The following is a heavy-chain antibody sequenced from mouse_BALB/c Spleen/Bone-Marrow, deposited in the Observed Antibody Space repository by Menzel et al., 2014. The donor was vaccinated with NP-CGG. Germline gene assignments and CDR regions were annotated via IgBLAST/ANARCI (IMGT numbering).Heavy chain of an antibody. CDR2: IYPGNSDT. CDR1: GYTFSNYR. CDR3: TTLARSDFDY. D-gene: IGHD3-1*01. J-gene: IGHJ2*01. V-gene: IGHV1-5*01. Sequence: VQLKESGTVLARPGAAVKMSCKASGYTFSNYRMHWVKQRPGQGLEWIGTIYPGNSDTTYNQKFKGKAKLTAVTSTSTAYMELGSLTNEDSAVYYCTTLARSDFDYWGQGTTLTVSS.